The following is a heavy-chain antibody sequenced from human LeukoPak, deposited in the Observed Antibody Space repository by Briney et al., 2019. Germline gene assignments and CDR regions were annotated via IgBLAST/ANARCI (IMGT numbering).Heavy chain of an antibody. D-gene: IGHD1-14*01. CDR2: ISYSGAT. V-gene: IGHV4-39*07. J-gene: IGHJ6*03. Sequence: SETLSLTCTLSGGTATSSTYFWGWIRQPPGKGLEWIGSISYSGATYYNPSLKSRVSMSVHTSKNQFSLKLSSVTAADTAVYYCARDGFYYHYYMDVWGEGTRSPSP. CDR3: ARDGFYYHYYMDV. CDR1: GGTATSSTYF.